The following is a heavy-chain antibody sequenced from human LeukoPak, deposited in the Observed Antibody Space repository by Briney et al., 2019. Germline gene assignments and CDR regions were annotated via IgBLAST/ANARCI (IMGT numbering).Heavy chain of an antibody. CDR3: ARGWGYFDY. CDR2: IYYSGST. J-gene: IGHJ4*02. CDR1: GGSVSSYY. D-gene: IGHD3-16*01. V-gene: IGHV4-59*02. Sequence: SETLSLTCTVSGGSVSSYYWSWIRQRPGKGLEWIGHIYYSGSTNYNPSLKSRVTISVDTSKNQVSLKLSSVTAADTAVYYCARGWGYFDYGGQGTLVTVSS.